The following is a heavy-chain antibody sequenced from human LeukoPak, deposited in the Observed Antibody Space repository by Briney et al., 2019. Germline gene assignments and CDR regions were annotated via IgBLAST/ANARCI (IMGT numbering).Heavy chain of an antibody. D-gene: IGHD1-26*01. J-gene: IGHJ4*02. CDR3: ARDRDSLAESGSYAVGFDY. Sequence: PGGSLRLSCAASGFTFSSYSMNWVRQAPGKGLEWVSYISSSSSTIYYADSVKGRFTISRDNAENSLYLQMNSLRAEDTAVYYCARDRDSLAESGSYAVGFDYWGQGTLVTVSS. CDR1: GFTFSSYS. V-gene: IGHV3-48*01. CDR2: ISSSSSTI.